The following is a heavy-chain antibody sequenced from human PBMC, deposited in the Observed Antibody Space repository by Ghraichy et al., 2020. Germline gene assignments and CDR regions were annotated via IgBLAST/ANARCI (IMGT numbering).Heavy chain of an antibody. J-gene: IGHJ6*02. CDR3: ARDAPINYYGSGSSRGYYYGMDV. Sequence: TLSLTCTVSGGSISSYYWSWIRQPPGKGLEWIGYIYYSGSTNYNPSLKSRVTISVDTSKNQFSLKLSSVTAADTAVYYCARDAPINYYGSGSSRGYYYGMDVWGQGTTVTVSS. CDR2: IYYSGST. CDR1: GGSISSYY. V-gene: IGHV4-59*01. D-gene: IGHD3-10*01.